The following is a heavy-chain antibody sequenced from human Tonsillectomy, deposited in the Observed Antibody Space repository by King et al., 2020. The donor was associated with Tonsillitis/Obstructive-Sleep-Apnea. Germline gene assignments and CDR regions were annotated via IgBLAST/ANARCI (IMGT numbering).Heavy chain of an antibody. V-gene: IGHV1-46*01. CDR3: AREYCSSTSCYNSIIDY. Sequence: VQLVESGAEVKKPGASVKVSCKASGYTFTSYYMHWVRQAPGQGLEWMGIINPSGGSTSYAQKFQVRVTMTRDTCTSTVYMGLSSLRSEETAVYYCAREYCSSTSCYNSIIDYWGQGTLVTVSS. CDR1: GYTFTSYY. D-gene: IGHD2-2*02. CDR2: INPSGGST. J-gene: IGHJ4*02.